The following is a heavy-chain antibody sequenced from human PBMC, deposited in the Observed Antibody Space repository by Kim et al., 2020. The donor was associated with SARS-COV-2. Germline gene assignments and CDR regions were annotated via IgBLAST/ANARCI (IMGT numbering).Heavy chain of an antibody. D-gene: IGHD3-3*01. CDR2: IDPSDSYT. J-gene: IGHJ6*02. V-gene: IGHV5-10-1*01. Sequence: GESLKISCKGSGYSFTSYWISWVRQMPGKGLEWMGRIDPSDSYTNYSPSFQGHVTISADKSISTAYLQWSSLKASDTAMYYCARGTIFGVVIPTYYYGMDVWGQGTTVTVSS. CDR3: ARGTIFGVVIPTYYYGMDV. CDR1: GYSFTSYW.